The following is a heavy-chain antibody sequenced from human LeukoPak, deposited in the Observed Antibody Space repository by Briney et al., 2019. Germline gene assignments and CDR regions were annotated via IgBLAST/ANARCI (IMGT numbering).Heavy chain of an antibody. D-gene: IGHD3-10*01. J-gene: IGHJ6*03. CDR2: ISAYNGNT. Sequence: ASVKVSCKASGYTFTSYGISWVRQAPGQGLEWMGWISAYNGNTNYAQKLQGRVTMTTGTSTSTAYMELRSLRSDDTAVYYCARDHAFGDYYYYYYMDVWGKGTTVTVSS. V-gene: IGHV1-18*01. CDR1: GYTFTSYG. CDR3: ARDHAFGDYYYYYYMDV.